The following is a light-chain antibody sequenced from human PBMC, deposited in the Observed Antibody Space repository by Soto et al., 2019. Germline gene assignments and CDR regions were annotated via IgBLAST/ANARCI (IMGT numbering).Light chain of an antibody. CDR2: DAS. Sequence: EIVLTQSPATLSLSPGERATLSCRASQSVGSYLAWYQQKPGQAPRLLIYDASNRATGIPTRFSGSGSGTDFTLTIGSLEPEDFASYYCQQRNDWPTFGQGTKLEIK. V-gene: IGKV3-11*01. CDR3: QQRNDWPT. CDR1: QSVGSY. J-gene: IGKJ2*01.